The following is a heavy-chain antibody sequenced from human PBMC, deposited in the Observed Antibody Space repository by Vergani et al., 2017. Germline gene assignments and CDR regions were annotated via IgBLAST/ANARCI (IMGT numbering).Heavy chain of an antibody. D-gene: IGHD6-25*01. Sequence: QVQLVESGGGVVQPGRSLRLSGAASGFTFSSYGMHWVRQAPGKGLGWVAVIRYDGSNKYYTESVKGRVTISRDNSKKTLYLQMNSLRAEDTAVYYCARAGWQRGGYDYWGQGTLVTVSS. CDR2: IRYDGSNK. V-gene: IGHV3-33*01. CDR3: ARAGWQRGGYDY. CDR1: GFTFSSYG. J-gene: IGHJ4*02.